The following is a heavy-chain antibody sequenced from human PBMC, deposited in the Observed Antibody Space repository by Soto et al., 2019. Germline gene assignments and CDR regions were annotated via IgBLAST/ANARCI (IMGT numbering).Heavy chain of an antibody. CDR3: VKPTGGSYPESHVFGS. Sequence: GSGFTRGSRGMSWIRKEQERGLEWVSAISTSGGNTLYADSVKGRFTISRDNSKNTLFLQMSSLRAEDTAIYCCVKPTGGSYPESHVFGSWGEGT. V-gene: IGHV3-23*01. J-gene: IGHJ1*01. CDR1: GFTRGSRG. D-gene: IGHD3-10*01. CDR2: ISTSGGNT.